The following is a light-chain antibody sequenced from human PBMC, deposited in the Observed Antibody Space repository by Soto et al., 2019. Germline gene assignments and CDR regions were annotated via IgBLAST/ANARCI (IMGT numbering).Light chain of an antibody. CDR2: GAS. CDR1: QSVSSY. V-gene: IGKV3D-7*01. Sequence: EIVLTQSPATLSLSPGERATLSCRASQSVSSYLAWYQQKPGQAPRLLIYGASTRATGIPARFSGSGSGTDFTLTISSRQPEDFAVYDCQQDYNLPPTFGGGTKVDIK. J-gene: IGKJ4*01. CDR3: QQDYNLPPT.